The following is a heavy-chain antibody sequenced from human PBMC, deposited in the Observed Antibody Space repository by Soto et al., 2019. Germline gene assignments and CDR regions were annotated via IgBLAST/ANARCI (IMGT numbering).Heavy chain of an antibody. D-gene: IGHD3-22*01. CDR2: IIPIFGTA. CDR3: ARDITLSGYYYEGFDY. J-gene: IGHJ4*02. CDR1: GGTFSSYA. V-gene: IGHV1-69*13. Sequence: SVKVSCKASGGTFSSYAISWVRQAPGHGLEWMGGIIPIFGTANYAQKFQGRVTITADESTSTAYMELSSLRSEDTAVYYCARDITLSGYYYEGFDYWGQGTPVTVYS.